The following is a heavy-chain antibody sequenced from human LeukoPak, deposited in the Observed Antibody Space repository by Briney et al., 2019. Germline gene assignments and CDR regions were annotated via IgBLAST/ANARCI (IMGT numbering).Heavy chain of an antibody. V-gene: IGHV1-46*01. CDR3: AHLARSS. Sequence: GASVKVSCKASGYIFTSYYMEWVRQAPGQGLEWMGIINPSGGSTSYAQKFQGRVTMTRDTSTSTFYMEMNSLRAEDTAVYYCAHLARSSWGQGTLVTVSS. D-gene: IGHD6-19*01. CDR2: INPSGGST. CDR1: GYIFTSYY. J-gene: IGHJ4*02.